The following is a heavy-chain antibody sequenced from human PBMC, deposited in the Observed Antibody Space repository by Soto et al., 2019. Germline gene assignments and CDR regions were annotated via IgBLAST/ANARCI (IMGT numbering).Heavy chain of an antibody. CDR1: GYTFTNFW. CDR3: ARSGDVALIHAFDI. Sequence: EVQLVQSGAEVKKPGESLKISWKGSGYTFTNFWIGWVRQMPGKGLEWLGIIYPGDSDTKYSPSFEGQVTISVDKSITTDYLQWSGLKASDTAMYFCARSGDVALIHAFDIWGQGTLVTVSS. J-gene: IGHJ3*02. D-gene: IGHD3-10*01. V-gene: IGHV5-51*01. CDR2: IYPGDSDT.